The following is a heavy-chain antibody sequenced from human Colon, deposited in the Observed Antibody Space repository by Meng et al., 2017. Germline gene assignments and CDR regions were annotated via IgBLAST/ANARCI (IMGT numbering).Heavy chain of an antibody. CDR2: ISYDGTYK. D-gene: IGHD6-13*01. CDR1: GFTVSDNY. Sequence: GESLKISCAASGFTVSDNYMSWVRQAPGKGPEWVAVISYDGTYKYSADSVRGRFTISRDNSKNTLFLQMNSLRPEDTAVYYCARANSSTWHYFDYWGQGTLVTVSS. V-gene: IGHV3-30*03. J-gene: IGHJ4*02. CDR3: ARANSSTWHYFDY.